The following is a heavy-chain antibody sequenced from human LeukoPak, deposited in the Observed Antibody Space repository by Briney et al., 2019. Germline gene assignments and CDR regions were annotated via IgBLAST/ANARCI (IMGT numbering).Heavy chain of an antibody. CDR1: GGSISSSSYY. Sequence: SETLSLTCTVSGGSISSSSYYWGWIRQPPGKGLEWIGSIYYSGSTYYNPSLKSRVTISVDTSKNQFSLKLSSVTAADTAVYYCTGPYSSSWYGYWGQGTLVTVSS. V-gene: IGHV4-39*07. D-gene: IGHD6-13*01. CDR3: TGPYSSSWYGY. J-gene: IGHJ4*02. CDR2: IYYSGST.